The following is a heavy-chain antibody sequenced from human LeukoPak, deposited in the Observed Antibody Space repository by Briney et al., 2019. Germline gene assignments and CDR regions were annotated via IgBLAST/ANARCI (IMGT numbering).Heavy chain of an antibody. J-gene: IGHJ4*02. CDR3: ARGVSGYYDFWSGYYHTLGFDY. D-gene: IGHD3-3*01. CDR1: GYTFTGYY. CDR2: INPNSGGT. Sequence: ASVKVSCKASGYTFTGYYMHWVRQAPGQGLEWMGWINPNSGGTNYAQKFQGRVTMTRDTSISTAYMELSRLRSDDTAVYYCARGVSGYYDFWSGYYHTLGFDYRGQGTLVTVSS. V-gene: IGHV1-2*02.